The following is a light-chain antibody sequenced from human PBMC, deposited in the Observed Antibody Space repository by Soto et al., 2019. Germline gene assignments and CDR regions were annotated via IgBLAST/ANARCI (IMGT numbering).Light chain of an antibody. CDR1: SSNIGSHT. V-gene: IGLV1-44*01. CDR2: SNN. J-gene: IGLJ2*01. Sequence: QSVLTQPPSASGTPGQRVTISCSGGSSNIGSHTVNWYQHLPGTAPKLLIYSNNQRPSWVPDRFSGSVSGTSASLAISGLQSEDEADYYCAAWHDSLNGPVFGGGTKVTVL. CDR3: AAWHDSLNGPV.